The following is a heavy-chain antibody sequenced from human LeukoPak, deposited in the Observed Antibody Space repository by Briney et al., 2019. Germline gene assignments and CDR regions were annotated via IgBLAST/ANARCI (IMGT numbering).Heavy chain of an antibody. CDR1: GFTFSSYW. Sequence: PGGSLRLSCAASGFTFSSYWMHWVRQAPGKGLVWVSRINSDGSSTSYADSVKGRFTISRDNAKNTLYLQMNSLRAADTAVYYCARSLLYDFWSGPPDCWGQGTLVTVSS. D-gene: IGHD3-3*01. V-gene: IGHV3-74*01. CDR2: INSDGSST. CDR3: ARSLLYDFWSGPPDC. J-gene: IGHJ4*02.